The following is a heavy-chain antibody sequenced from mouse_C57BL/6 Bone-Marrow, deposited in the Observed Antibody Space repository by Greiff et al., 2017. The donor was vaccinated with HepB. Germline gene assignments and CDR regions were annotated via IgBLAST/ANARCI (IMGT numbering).Heavy chain of an antibody. CDR3: ARRDYDVYYFDY. CDR1: GFTFSDYG. Sequence: EVHLVESGGGLVKPGGSLKLSCAASGFTFSDYGMHWVRQAPEKGLEWVAYISSGSSTIYYADTVKGRFTISRDNAKNTLFLQMTSLRSEDTAMYYCARRDYDVYYFDYWGQGTTLTVSS. J-gene: IGHJ2*01. CDR2: ISSGSSTI. D-gene: IGHD2-4*01. V-gene: IGHV5-17*01.